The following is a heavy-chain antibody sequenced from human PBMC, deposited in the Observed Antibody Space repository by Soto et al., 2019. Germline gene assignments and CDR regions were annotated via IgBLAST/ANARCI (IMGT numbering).Heavy chain of an antibody. CDR2: ISYDGSNK. V-gene: IGHV3-30-3*01. CDR1: GFTFSSYA. D-gene: IGHD3-3*01. CDR3: ASSTIFGVVTQSDY. J-gene: IGHJ4*02. Sequence: QVQLVESGGGVVQPGRSLRLSCAASGFTFSSYAMHWVRQAPGKGLEWVAVISYDGSNKYYADSVKGRFTISRDNSKNTLYLQMNSLRVEGTAVYYCASSTIFGVVTQSDYWGQGTLVTVSS.